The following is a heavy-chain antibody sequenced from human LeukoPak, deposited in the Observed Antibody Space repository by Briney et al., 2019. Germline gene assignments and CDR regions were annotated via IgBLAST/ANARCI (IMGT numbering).Heavy chain of an antibody. CDR2: IYYSGST. CDR1: GGSISSYY. V-gene: IGHV4-59*12. D-gene: IGHD3-22*01. CDR3: ARDYYDSSGYLCAFDI. J-gene: IGHJ3*02. Sequence: KPSETLSLTCTVSGGSISSYYWSWIRQPPGKGLEWIGYIYYSGSTNYNPSLKSRVTMSVDTSKNQFSLKLSSVTAADTAVYYCARDYYDSSGYLCAFDIWGQGTMVTVSS.